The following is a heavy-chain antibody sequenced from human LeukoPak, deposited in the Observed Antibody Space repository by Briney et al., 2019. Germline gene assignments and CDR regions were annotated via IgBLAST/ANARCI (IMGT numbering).Heavy chain of an antibody. V-gene: IGHV1-2*02. J-gene: IGHJ4*02. CDR1: GYTFIGYY. CDR2: INPNSGGT. Sequence: GASVKVSCKASGYTFIGYYMHWVRQAPGQGLEWMGWINPNSGGTNYAQKFQGRVTMTRDTSISTAYMELSRLRSDDTAVYYCARSLRALSGYQLYWGQGTLVTVSS. D-gene: IGHD3-22*01. CDR3: ARSLRALSGYQLY.